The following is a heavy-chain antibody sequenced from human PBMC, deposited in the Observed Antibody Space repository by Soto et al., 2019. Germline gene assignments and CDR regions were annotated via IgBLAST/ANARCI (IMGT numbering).Heavy chain of an antibody. Sequence: PGGSLRLSCAASGFTFTRYSMNWVRQAPGKGLEWVSSISSTTNYIYYADSMKGRFTVSRDNAKNSVYLEMNSLSAEDTAVYYCARESEDLTSNFDYWGQGTMVIVSS. CDR2: ISSTTNYI. CDR3: ARESEDLTSNFDY. CDR1: GFTFTRYS. J-gene: IGHJ4*02. V-gene: IGHV3-21*01.